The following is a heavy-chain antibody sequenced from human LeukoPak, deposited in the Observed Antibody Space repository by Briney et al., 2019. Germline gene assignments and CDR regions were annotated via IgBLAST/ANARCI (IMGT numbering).Heavy chain of an antibody. CDR2: IKQDGSEK. CDR3: ARDLLEWLHYFDY. J-gene: IGHJ4*02. Sequence: GSLRLSCAASGFTFSSYWMSWVRQAPGKGLEWVANIKQDGSEKYYVDSVKGRFTISRDNAKNSLYLQMSSLRAEDTAVYYCARDLLEWLHYFDYWGQGTLVTVSS. V-gene: IGHV3-7*01. CDR1: GFTFSSYW. D-gene: IGHD3-3*01.